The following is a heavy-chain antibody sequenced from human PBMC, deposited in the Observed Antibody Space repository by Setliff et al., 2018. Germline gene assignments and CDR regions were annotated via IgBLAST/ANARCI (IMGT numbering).Heavy chain of an antibody. V-gene: IGHV1-18*01. Sequence: ASVKVSCKASGYTFTSYDISWVRQAPGQGLEWMGWISAYNGNTNYAQKLQGRVTMTTDTSTSTAYMELRSLRSDDTAVYYCARGYSSSWQSRMGFDPWGQGTLVTAPQ. CDR2: ISAYNGNT. CDR3: ARGYSSSWQSRMGFDP. D-gene: IGHD6-13*01. CDR1: GYTFTSYD. J-gene: IGHJ5*02.